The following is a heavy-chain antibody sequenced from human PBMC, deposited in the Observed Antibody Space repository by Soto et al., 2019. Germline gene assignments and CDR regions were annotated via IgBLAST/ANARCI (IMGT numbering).Heavy chain of an antibody. CDR2: INTGNGVS. D-gene: IGHD1-1*01. V-gene: IGHV1-3*04. CDR1: GYTFIYST. Sequence: XSVKVSCKASGYTFIYSTIHWVRQAPGQKLVWMGWINTGNGVSRSSQRFKGRVSITRDTSASEVYLDLSSLTSEDTAVYYCARDMEGARKAFDFWGQGTEVTGSS. CDR3: ARDMEGARKAFDF. J-gene: IGHJ3*01.